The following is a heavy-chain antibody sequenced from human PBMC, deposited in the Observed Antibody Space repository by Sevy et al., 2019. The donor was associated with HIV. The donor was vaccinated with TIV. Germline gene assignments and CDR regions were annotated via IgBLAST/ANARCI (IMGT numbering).Heavy chain of an antibody. CDR2: ISYDGSNT. Sequence: GGSLRLSCAASGFTFNTYAMHWVRQAPGKGLEGVAVISYDGSNTYYADSVKGRFTISRDSSKNTLYLQMNSLRAEDTAVYFCARDGGYDSRGYDLSNYWGQGTLVTVSS. CDR1: GFTFNTYA. CDR3: ARDGGYDSRGYDLSNY. D-gene: IGHD3-22*01. V-gene: IGHV3-30-3*01. J-gene: IGHJ4*02.